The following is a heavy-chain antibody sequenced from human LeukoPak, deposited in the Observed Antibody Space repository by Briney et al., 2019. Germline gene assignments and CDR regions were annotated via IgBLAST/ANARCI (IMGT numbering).Heavy chain of an antibody. D-gene: IGHD3-22*01. CDR3: ARAMDYYDSRGYYYGYFDY. CDR2: IFHTEST. CDR1: GDSISSGNY. J-gene: IGHJ4*02. Sequence: SETLSLTCTVSGDSISSGNYWGWIRQPPGKGLEWIGSIFHTESTYYNLSLKSRVTISVDTSKNQFSLKLSSVTAADTAVYYCARAMDYYDSRGYYYGYFDYWGQGTLVTVSS. V-gene: IGHV4-38-2*02.